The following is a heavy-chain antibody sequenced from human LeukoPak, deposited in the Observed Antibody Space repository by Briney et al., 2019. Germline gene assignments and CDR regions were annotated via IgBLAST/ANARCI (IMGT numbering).Heavy chain of an antibody. Sequence: SETLSLTCTVSSGSISSNNYFWGWIRQPPGMGLEWIGSFYYTENIYYNPSLKSRVTISVDKSKRQISLRLSSVTATDTAVYYCALRYCGDGSCYFGYWGQGTLVTVSS. CDR3: ALRYCGDGSCYFGY. CDR2: FYYTENI. V-gene: IGHV4-39*01. CDR1: SGSISSNNYF. D-gene: IGHD2-15*01. J-gene: IGHJ4*02.